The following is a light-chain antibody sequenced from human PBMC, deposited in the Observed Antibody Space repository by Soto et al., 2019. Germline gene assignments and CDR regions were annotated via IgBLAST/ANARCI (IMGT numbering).Light chain of an antibody. CDR3: GTYHTALFS. J-gene: IGKJ3*01. CDR1: QDIMNF. V-gene: IGKV1-27*01. CDR2: GAS. Sequence: IQMTQSPSSLSASAGDSVTITCRASQDIMNFLAWYQQRPGETPKLLISGASTSQSGVPSRFSGRGSGTTFTLTISSLQPEDVGSYYCGTYHTALFSFGPGTTVDIK.